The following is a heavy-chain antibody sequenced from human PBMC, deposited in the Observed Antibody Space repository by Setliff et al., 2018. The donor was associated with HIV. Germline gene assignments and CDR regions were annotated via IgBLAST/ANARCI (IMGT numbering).Heavy chain of an antibody. CDR2: TYYRSKWNT. J-gene: IGHJ6*03. V-gene: IGHV6-1*01. D-gene: IGHD1-1*01. CDR3: ARGGDWDDCYYMEV. CDR1: GDSVSSDSAA. Sequence: PSQTLSLTCAISGDSVSSDSAAWNWIRQSPSRGLEWLGRTYYRSKWNTDYAVSVESRITINPDTSKNQFSLQLNSVTPEDTAVYYCARGGDWDDCYYMEVWGKGTTVTVSS.